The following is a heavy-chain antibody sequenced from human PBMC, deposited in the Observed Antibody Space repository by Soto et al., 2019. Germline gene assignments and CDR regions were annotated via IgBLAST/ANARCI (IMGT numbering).Heavy chain of an antibody. D-gene: IGHD6-19*01. CDR3: ARELVAVAGSFDY. Sequence: PSETLSLTCTVSGGSISSGGYYWSWIRQHPGEGLEWIGYIYYSGSTYYNPSLKSRVTISVDTSKNQFSLKLSSATAADTAVYYCARELVAVAGSFDYWGQGTLVTVSS. V-gene: IGHV4-31*03. CDR1: GGSISSGGYY. J-gene: IGHJ4*02. CDR2: IYYSGST.